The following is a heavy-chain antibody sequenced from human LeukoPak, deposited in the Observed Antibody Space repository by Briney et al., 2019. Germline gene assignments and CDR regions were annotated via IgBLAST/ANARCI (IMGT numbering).Heavy chain of an antibody. Sequence: SGTLSLTCAVSGDSISSNNWWNWVRQPPGKGLEWIGEIYHSGSSNYNPSLKSRVTISVDKSKNQFSLKLYSVTAADTAVYYCARGVGSYSASYWGQGTLVIVSS. V-gene: IGHV4-4*02. CDR1: GDSISSNNW. J-gene: IGHJ4*02. CDR3: ARGVGSYSASY. CDR2: IYHSGSS. D-gene: IGHD1-26*01.